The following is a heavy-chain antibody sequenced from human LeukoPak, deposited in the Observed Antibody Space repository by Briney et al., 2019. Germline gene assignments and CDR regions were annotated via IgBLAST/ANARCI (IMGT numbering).Heavy chain of an antibody. Sequence: ASVKVSCKASGYTFTSCGISWVRQAPGQGLEWMGWISNYNGNTNYAQKLQGRVTMTTDTSTSTAYMELRSLISDDTAVYYCARDLSGTYYRHPGDIGPIDYWGQGTLVTVSS. CDR2: ISNYNGNT. CDR3: ARDLSGTYYRHPGDIGPIDY. CDR1: GYTFTSCG. J-gene: IGHJ4*02. D-gene: IGHD1-26*01. V-gene: IGHV1-18*01.